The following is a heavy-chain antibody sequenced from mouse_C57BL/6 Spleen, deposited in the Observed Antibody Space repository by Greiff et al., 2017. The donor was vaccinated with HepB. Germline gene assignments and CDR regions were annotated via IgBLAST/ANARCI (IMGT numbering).Heavy chain of an antibody. CDR1: GFNIKDYY. J-gene: IGHJ2*01. V-gene: IGHV14-2*01. Sequence: VQLQQSGAELVKPGASVKLSCTASGFNIKDYYMHWVKQRTEQGLEWIGRIDPEDGETKYAPNFQGKATITADTSSNTAYLQLSSLTSEDTAVYYGASDGSSLYWGQGTTLTVSS. CDR3: ASDGSSLY. CDR2: IDPEDGET. D-gene: IGHD1-1*01.